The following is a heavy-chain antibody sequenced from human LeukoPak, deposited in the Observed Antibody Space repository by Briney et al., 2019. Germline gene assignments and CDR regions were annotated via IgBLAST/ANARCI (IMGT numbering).Heavy chain of an antibody. V-gene: IGHV3-33*06. CDR1: GFTFSTYG. CDR3: AKDLTTGTLSFDY. J-gene: IGHJ4*01. CDR2: IWYDGSEK. Sequence: GGSLRLSCAASGFTFSTYGMHWVRQAPGKGLEWVAVIWYDGSEKYYADSVKGRFTISRDNSKNTLYLQMNSLRAEDTAVYYCAKDLTTGTLSFDYWGQGTLVTVSS. D-gene: IGHD1-1*01.